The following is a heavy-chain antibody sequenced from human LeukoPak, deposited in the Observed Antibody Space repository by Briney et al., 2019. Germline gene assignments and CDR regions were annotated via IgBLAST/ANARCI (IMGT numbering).Heavy chain of an antibody. CDR2: ISGTGGNT. CDR1: AFTFSSYA. CDR3: ARHIGYDFDY. V-gene: IGHV3-23*01. Sequence: GSLRLSCAASAFTFSSYAMSWVSQAPGKGLEWVSAISGTGGNTYYADSVKGRFTISRDNSKNTLYLQMNILRAEDTAVYYCARHIGYDFDYWGQGTLVTVSP. D-gene: IGHD5-12*01. J-gene: IGHJ4*02.